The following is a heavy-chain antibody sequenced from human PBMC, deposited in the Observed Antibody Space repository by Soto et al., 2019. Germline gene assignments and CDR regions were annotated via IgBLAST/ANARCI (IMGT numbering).Heavy chain of an antibody. Sequence: QLQLQESGPGLVKPSETLSLTCTVSGVSISSRSYYWGWIRQPPGKWMEWIGSIYYSGSTYYNPSLTRLVPTSVDTSKNQFSLKLITVTAAYTEVYYCARLGRIQIGSYFDYWGQGTLVTVSS. D-gene: IGHD5-18*01. CDR1: GVSISSRSYY. V-gene: IGHV4-39*01. J-gene: IGHJ4*02. CDR2: IYYSGST. CDR3: ARLGRIQIGSYFDY.